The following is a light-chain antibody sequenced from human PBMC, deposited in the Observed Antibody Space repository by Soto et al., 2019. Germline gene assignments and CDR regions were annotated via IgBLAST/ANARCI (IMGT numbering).Light chain of an antibody. CDR2: TAS. CDR3: QHYDSSSCHT. Sequence: EVVLTQSPATLSLSPGERATLSCRASQTIRSNFLTWYQQKPGQAPRLLIYTASTRAAGIPDRFSGSGSGTDFTLAISRLEPEDFAVYYCQHYDSSSCHTVGQGTKLQIK. CDR1: QTIRSNF. V-gene: IGKV3-20*01. J-gene: IGKJ2*01.